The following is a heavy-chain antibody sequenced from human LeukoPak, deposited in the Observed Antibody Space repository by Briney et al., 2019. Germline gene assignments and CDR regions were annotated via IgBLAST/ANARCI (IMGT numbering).Heavy chain of an antibody. CDR3: ARVNIGNSMDFDY. D-gene: IGHD4-23*01. Sequence: GASVKVSCKASGYTFTSYDINWVRQATGQGLEWMGWMNPNSGNTGYAQKFQGRVTMTRNTSISTAYMDLSSLRSEDTAVYCCARVNIGNSMDFDYWGQGALVTVSS. CDR1: GYTFTSYD. CDR2: MNPNSGNT. J-gene: IGHJ4*02. V-gene: IGHV1-8*01.